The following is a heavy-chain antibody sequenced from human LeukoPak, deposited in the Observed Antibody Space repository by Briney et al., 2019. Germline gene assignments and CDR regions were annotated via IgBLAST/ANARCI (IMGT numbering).Heavy chain of an antibody. Sequence: SGTLSLTCTVSGGAISGYYWSWIRQPAGKGLEWLGRVYSTGTIKYNPSLESRVTMPLATSKNQFCLKLNFVTAADTAVYYCARVGSGYDFFDYWGQGTLVTVS. J-gene: IGHJ4*02. CDR2: VYSTGTI. V-gene: IGHV4-4*07. CDR3: ARVGSGYDFFDY. CDR1: GGAISGYY. D-gene: IGHD3/OR15-3a*01.